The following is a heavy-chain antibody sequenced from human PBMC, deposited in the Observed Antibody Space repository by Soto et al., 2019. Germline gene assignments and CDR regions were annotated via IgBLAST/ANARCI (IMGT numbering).Heavy chain of an antibody. J-gene: IGHJ4*02. CDR1: GFTFSSYA. CDR2: ISGSGGST. Sequence: GGSLRLSCAASGFTFSSYAMSWVRQAPGKGLEWVSAISGSGGSTYYADSMKGRITISRDNSKNTLYLQMNSLRADDTAVYYCAKDFSRWGSFDYWGQGTLVTVSS. D-gene: IGHD6-13*01. CDR3: AKDFSRWGSFDY. V-gene: IGHV3-23*01.